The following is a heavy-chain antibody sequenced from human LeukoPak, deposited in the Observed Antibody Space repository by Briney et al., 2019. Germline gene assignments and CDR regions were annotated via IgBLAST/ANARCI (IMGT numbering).Heavy chain of an antibody. CDR3: ASQTEYAGGWVDY. CDR2: ISGGGGST. J-gene: IGHJ4*02. CDR1: GFTFSSYW. V-gene: IGHV3-23*01. Sequence: GGSLRLSCAASGFTFSSYWMHWVRQVPGKGLEWVSAISGGGGSTYYADSVKGRFTISRDNSKNTLYLQMNSLRAEDTAVYYCASQTEYAGGWVDYWGQGTLVTVSS. D-gene: IGHD6-19*01.